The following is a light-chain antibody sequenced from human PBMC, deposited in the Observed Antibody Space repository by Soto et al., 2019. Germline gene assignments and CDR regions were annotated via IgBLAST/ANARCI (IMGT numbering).Light chain of an antibody. J-gene: IGLJ3*02. Sequence: YTGTSSDVGGYNYVSWYQQHPGKAPKLMIYEVSNRPSGVSNRFSGSKSGNTASLTISGLQADDEADYYCSSYTSSSTLVFGGGTKLTVL. V-gene: IGLV2-14*01. CDR2: EVS. CDR3: SSYTSSSTLV. CDR1: SSDVGGYNY.